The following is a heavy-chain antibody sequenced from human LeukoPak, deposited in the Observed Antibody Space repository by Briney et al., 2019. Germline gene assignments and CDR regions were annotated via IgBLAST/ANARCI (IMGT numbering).Heavy chain of an antibody. CDR1: GGSISSYY. D-gene: IGHD4-17*01. Sequence: SETLSLTCTVSGGSISSYYWSWIRQPPGKGLEWIGYVSYSGSTNHNPSLKSRVTISVDTSKNQFSLKLSSVTAADTAMYYCARGPTTVTINWYFDLWGRGTLVTVSS. CDR2: VSYSGST. V-gene: IGHV4-59*01. J-gene: IGHJ2*01. CDR3: ARGPTTVTINWYFDL.